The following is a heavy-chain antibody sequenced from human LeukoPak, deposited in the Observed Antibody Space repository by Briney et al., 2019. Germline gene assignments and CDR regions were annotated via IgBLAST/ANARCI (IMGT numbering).Heavy chain of an antibody. D-gene: IGHD6-13*01. V-gene: IGHV1-69*04. CDR3: AREPAAGGHWFDP. CDR1: GGSFNSYV. CDR2: IIPILNVA. J-gene: IGHJ5*02. Sequence: GASVKVSCKASGGSFNSYVITWVRQAPGQGPEWMGRIIPILNVANFAQKFQGRVTITADKSTNTAHMELSSLRSEDTAVYYCAREPAAGGHWFDPWGQGSLVTVSS.